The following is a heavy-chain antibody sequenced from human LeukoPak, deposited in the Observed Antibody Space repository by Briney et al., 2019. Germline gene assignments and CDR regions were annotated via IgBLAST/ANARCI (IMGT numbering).Heavy chain of an antibody. CDR2: ISSSGSTI. CDR3: AKAQVLRYFDWLLSPGFDY. V-gene: IGHV3-48*03. J-gene: IGHJ4*02. Sequence: GGSLRLSCAASGFTFSSYEINWVRQAPGKGLEWVAYISSSGSTIYYADSVKGRFTISRDNAKNSLYLQMNSLRAEDTAVYYCAKAQVLRYFDWLLSPGFDYWGQGTLVTVSS. D-gene: IGHD3-9*01. CDR1: GFTFSSYE.